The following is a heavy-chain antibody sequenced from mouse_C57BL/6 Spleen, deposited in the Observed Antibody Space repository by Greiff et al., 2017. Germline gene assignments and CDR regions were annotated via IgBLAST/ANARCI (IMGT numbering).Heavy chain of an antibody. CDR3: ARLGQLRPHYYAMDY. CDR1: GYTFTSYW. V-gene: IGHV1-53*01. Sequence: QVQLQQPGTELVKPGASVKLSCKASGYTFTSYWMHWVKQRPGQGLEWIGNINPSNGGTNYNEKFKSKATLTVDKSSSTAYMQLSSLTSEDSAVYYCARLGQLRPHYYAMDYWGQGTSVTVSS. D-gene: IGHD3-2*02. CDR2: INPSNGGT. J-gene: IGHJ4*01.